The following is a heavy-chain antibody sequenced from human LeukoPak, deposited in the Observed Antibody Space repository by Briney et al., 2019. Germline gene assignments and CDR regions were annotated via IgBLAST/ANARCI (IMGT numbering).Heavy chain of an antibody. CDR3: ARRRRYCSGGSCYYNWFDP. CDR2: INHSGST. V-gene: IGHV4-34*01. D-gene: IGHD2-15*01. J-gene: IGHJ5*02. Sequence: SETLSLTCAVYGGSFSGYYWSWIRQPPGKGLEWIGEINHSGSTNYNPSLESRVTISVDTSKNQFSLKLSSVTAADTAVYYCARRRRYCSGGSCYYNWFDPWGQGTLVTVSS. CDR1: GGSFSGYY.